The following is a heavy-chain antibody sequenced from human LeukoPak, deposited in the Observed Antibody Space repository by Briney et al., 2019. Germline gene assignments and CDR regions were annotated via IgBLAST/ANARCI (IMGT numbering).Heavy chain of an antibody. Sequence: SETLSLTCTVSGGSISSFYWSWIRQPPGKGLEWIGYIYMSGSTNYNPSLKSRVTISVDTSKNQFSLKLSSVTAADTAVYYCARGPEDYDSSGYPARAFDYWGQGTLVTVSS. CDR3: ARGPEDYDSSGYPARAFDY. CDR1: GGSISSFY. V-gene: IGHV4-4*09. J-gene: IGHJ4*02. CDR2: IYMSGST. D-gene: IGHD3-22*01.